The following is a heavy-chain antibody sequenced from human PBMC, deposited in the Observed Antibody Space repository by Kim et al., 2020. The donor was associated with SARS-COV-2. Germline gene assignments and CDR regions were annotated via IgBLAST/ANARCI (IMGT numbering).Heavy chain of an antibody. J-gene: IGHJ4*02. V-gene: IGHV3-23*01. CDR2: ISGSGGST. D-gene: IGHD6-13*01. Sequence: GGSLRLSCAASGFTFSSYAMSWVRQAPGKGLEWVSAISGSGGSTYYADSVKGRFTISRDNSKNTLYLQMNSLRAEDTAVYYCAKAKFDSSSWPVDYWGQGTLVTVSS. CDR3: AKAKFDSSSWPVDY. CDR1: GFTFSSYA.